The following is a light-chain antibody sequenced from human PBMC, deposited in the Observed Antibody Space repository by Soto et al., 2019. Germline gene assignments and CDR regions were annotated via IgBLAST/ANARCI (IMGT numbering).Light chain of an antibody. CDR1: QSVLYSSNNKNY. Sequence: DIVMTQSPDSLAVSLGERATINCKSSQSVLYSSNNKNYLAWYQQKPGQPPKLLIYWASTRESGVPERFSGSESGTDFTLTIRSLQAEDVAVYYCQQRYTTPLTFGGGTKVEIK. V-gene: IGKV4-1*01. J-gene: IGKJ4*01. CDR3: QQRYTTPLT. CDR2: WAS.